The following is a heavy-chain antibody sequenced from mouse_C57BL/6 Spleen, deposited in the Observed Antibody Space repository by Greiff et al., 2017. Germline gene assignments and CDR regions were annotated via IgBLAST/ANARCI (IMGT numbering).Heavy chain of an antibody. D-gene: IGHD1-1*01. CDR1: GYTFTSYW. CDR2: IDPSDSYP. CDR3: ARSSSPDY. J-gene: IGHJ2*01. V-gene: IGHV1-50*01. Sequence: QVQLQQPGAELVKPGASVKLSCKASGYTFTSYWMQWVKQRPGQGLEWIGEIDPSDSYPNYNQKFKGKATLTVDTSSSTAYMQLSSLTSEDSAVYYCARSSSPDYWGQGTTLTVSS.